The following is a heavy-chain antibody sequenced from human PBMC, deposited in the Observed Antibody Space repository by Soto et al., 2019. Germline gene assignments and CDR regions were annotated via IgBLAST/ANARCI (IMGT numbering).Heavy chain of an antibody. CDR1: GYTFTSYG. Sequence: SVKVSCKASGYTFTSYGISWVRQAPGQGLEWMGRIIPILGIANYAQKFQGRVTITADKSTSTAYMELSSLRSEDTAVYYCARAHELNNSDYYYYYMDVRGKGTTVTVSS. V-gene: IGHV1-69*04. CDR2: IIPILGIA. J-gene: IGHJ6*03. CDR3: ARAHELNNSDYYYYYMDV. D-gene: IGHD1-7*01.